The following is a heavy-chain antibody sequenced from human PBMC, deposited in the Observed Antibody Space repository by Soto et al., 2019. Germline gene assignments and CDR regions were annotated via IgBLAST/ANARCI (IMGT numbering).Heavy chain of an antibody. CDR1: GFSLYTGGVG. D-gene: IGHD1-1*01. Sequence: QSTLKESSPTLVKPTQTLTLTCSFSGFSLYTGGVGVGWIRQPPGKALEWLALLYWDDTRRYNPSLKNTLTIAKDTSENLVVLTVTDMGPVDTGTYFCAHYTTDTYFDVWGKGATVTVSS. CDR2: LYWDDTR. CDR3: AHYTTDTYFDV. V-gene: IGHV2-5*02. J-gene: IGHJ6*04.